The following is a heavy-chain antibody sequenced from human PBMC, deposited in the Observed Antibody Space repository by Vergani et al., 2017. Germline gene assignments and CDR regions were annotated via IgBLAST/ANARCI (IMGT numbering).Heavy chain of an antibody. Sequence: EVQLLESGGGLVQPGGSLRLSCAASGFTFSSYAMSWVRQAPGKGLEWVSVIYSGGSSTYYADSVKGRFTISRDNSKNTLHLQMNSLRAEDTAVYYCARGVEARWSRGLFYCWGQGTLVTVSS. CDR1: GFTFSSYA. CDR3: ARGVEARWSRGLFYC. CDR2: IYSGGSST. D-gene: IGHD2-15*01. V-gene: IGHV3-23*03. J-gene: IGHJ4*02.